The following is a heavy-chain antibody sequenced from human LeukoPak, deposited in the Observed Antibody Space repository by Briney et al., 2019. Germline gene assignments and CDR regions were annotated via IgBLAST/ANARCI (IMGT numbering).Heavy chain of an antibody. CDR2: FYYSGST. J-gene: IGHJ4*02. Sequence: SETLSLTCTVSGGSISSRPYCWGWIRQPPGKGLEWLGSFYYSGSTYYKPSLKSRVTISVDTSKNQFSLKLSSVTAADTAVYYCARLVVSSWYHEVLLGRDYWGQGTLVTVSS. CDR1: GGSISSRPYC. D-gene: IGHD6-13*01. CDR3: ARLVVSSWYHEVLLGRDY. V-gene: IGHV4-39*01.